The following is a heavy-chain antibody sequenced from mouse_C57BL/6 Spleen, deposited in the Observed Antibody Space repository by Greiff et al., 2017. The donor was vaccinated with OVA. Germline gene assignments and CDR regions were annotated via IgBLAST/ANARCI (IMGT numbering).Heavy chain of an antibody. CDR1: GYSITSGYY. D-gene: IGHD1-1*01. J-gene: IGHJ4*01. CDR3: AKLLRDAMDY. V-gene: IGHV3-6*01. Sequence: EVQLLESGPGLVQPSQSLSLTCSVTGYSITSGYYWNWLRQFPGNKLEWMGYISYDGSNNYNPSLKNRISITRDTSKNQFFLKLNSVTTEDTATYYCAKLLRDAMDYWGQGTSVTVSS. CDR2: ISYDGSN.